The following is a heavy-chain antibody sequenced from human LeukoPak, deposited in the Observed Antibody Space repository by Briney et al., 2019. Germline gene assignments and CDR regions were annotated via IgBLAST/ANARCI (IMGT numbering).Heavy chain of an antibody. CDR1: GGSFSAYY. D-gene: IGHD4-17*01. J-gene: IGHJ4*02. V-gene: IGHV4-34*01. CDR3: ARGQGTVTTH. Sequence: PSETLSLTCAVSGGSFSAYYWTWIRQPPGKGLEWIGEINHSGSANYNPPLKSRVTISLDTSKNQFSLKLSSVTAADTAVYYCARGQGTVTTHWGQGTLVTVSS. CDR2: INHSGSA.